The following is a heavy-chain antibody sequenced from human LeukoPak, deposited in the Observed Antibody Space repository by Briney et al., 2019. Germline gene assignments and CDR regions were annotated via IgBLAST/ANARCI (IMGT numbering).Heavy chain of an antibody. Sequence: SETLSLTCTVSGGSISSYYWSWIRQPPGKGLEWIGYIYYSGSTNYNPSLKSRVTISVDTSKNQFSLKLSSVTAEDTAVYYCASLVDTAMSYWGQGTLVTVSS. V-gene: IGHV4-59*08. CDR1: GGSISSYY. CDR2: IYYSGST. J-gene: IGHJ4*02. CDR3: ASLVDTAMSY. D-gene: IGHD5-18*01.